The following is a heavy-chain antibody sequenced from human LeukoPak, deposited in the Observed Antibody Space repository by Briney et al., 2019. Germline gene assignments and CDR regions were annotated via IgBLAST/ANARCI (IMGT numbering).Heavy chain of an antibody. CDR1: GGSISSSNW. Sequence: SGTLSLTCAVSGGSISSSNWWIWLRQPPGKGLEWIGEIYHSGGGGTNYNPSLKSRVTISIDTSKNQFSLKLSSVTAADTAVYYCARASRGFGANMDVWGKGTTVTISS. CDR3: ARASRGFGANMDV. D-gene: IGHD3-10*01. J-gene: IGHJ6*03. CDR2: IYHSGGGGT. V-gene: IGHV4-4*02.